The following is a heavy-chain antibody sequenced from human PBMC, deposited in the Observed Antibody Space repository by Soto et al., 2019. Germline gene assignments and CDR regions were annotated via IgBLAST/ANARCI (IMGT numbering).Heavy chain of an antibody. J-gene: IGHJ6*02. CDR3: ARVPTRDYYDSSGYYSGYYYYYGMDV. CDR2: IYNSGST. CDR1: GGSISSYY. Sequence: SETLSLTCTVSGGSISSYYWSWIRQPPGKGLEWIGYIYNSGSTNYNPSLKSRVTISVDTSKNQFSLKLSSVTAADTAVYYCARVPTRDYYDSSGYYSGYYYYYGMDVWGQGTTVTVSS. D-gene: IGHD3-22*01. V-gene: IGHV4-59*01.